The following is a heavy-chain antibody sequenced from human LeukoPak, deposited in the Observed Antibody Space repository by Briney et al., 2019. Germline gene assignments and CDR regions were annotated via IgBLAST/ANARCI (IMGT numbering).Heavy chain of an antibody. CDR3: ARSIAAANFDY. CDR2: IIDSGGNT. J-gene: IGHJ4*02. CDR1: GFTFSSYA. V-gene: IGHV3-23*01. Sequence: GGSLRLFCAVSGFTFSSYAMSWVRQAPGKGLEWVSGIIDSGGNTCYADSVKGRFTISRDNSKNTLYLQMNSLRAEDTAVYYCARSIAAANFDYWGQGTLATVS. D-gene: IGHD6-13*01.